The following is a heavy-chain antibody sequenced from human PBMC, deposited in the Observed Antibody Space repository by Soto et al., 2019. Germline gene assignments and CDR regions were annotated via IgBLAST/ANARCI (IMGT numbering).Heavy chain of an antibody. CDR1: GFTFSNAW. J-gene: IGHJ4*02. CDR2: IKSKTDGGTT. CDR3: TTDAKYYYDSSGYHFDY. Sequence: SGGSLRLSCAASGFTFSNAWMSWVRQAPGKGLEWVGRIKSKTDGGTTDYAAPVKGRFTISRDDSKNTLYLQMNSLKTEDTAVYYCTTDAKYYYDSSGYHFDYWGQGTLVTVSS. V-gene: IGHV3-15*01. D-gene: IGHD3-22*01.